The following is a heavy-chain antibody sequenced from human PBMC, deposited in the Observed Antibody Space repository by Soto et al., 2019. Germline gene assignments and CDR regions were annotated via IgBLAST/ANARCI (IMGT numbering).Heavy chain of an antibody. V-gene: IGHV1-46*01. D-gene: IGHD6-13*01. CDR1: GYTFTHYY. Sequence: QVQLVQSGAEVKKPGASVKLSCRTSGYTFTHYYIHWVRQAPGQGLEWLGIINPASGSTNYAQDFPGRVTLTMDTSKTTVYMDLSGLRAEDTAIFYCARDLAAGDHWGQGTLVTVSS. CDR2: INPASGST. J-gene: IGHJ4*02. CDR3: ARDLAAGDH.